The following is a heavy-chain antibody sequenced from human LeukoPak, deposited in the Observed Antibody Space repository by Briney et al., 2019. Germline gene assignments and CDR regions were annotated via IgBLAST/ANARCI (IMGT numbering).Heavy chain of an antibody. Sequence: SETLSLTCTVSGGSISSGGYYWSWIRHHPGKGLEWIGYIYYSGSTYYNPSLKSRVTISVDTSKNQFSLKLSSVTAADTAVYYCARRAGSSGYYYFNWFDPWGQGTLVTVSS. V-gene: IGHV4-31*03. D-gene: IGHD3-22*01. CDR1: GGSISSGGYY. CDR3: ARRAGSSGYYYFNWFDP. CDR2: IYYSGST. J-gene: IGHJ5*02.